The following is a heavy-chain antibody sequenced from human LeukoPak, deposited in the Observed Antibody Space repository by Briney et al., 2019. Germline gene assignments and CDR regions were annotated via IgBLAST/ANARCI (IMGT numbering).Heavy chain of an antibody. J-gene: IGHJ4*02. CDR3: AKELLRYFD. CDR1: GFAFSSYA. V-gene: IGHV3-23*01. CDR2: ISGSGVST. Sequence: GGSLRLSSAASGFAFSSYAMSWVRQAPGKGLEWVSAISGSGVSTYYADSVKGRFTISRDNSKNTLYLQMNTLRAEDTAVYYCAKELLRYFDWGQGTLVTVSS. D-gene: IGHD3-9*01.